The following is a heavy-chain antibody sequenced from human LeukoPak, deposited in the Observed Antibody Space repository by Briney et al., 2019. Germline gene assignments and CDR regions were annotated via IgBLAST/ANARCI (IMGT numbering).Heavy chain of an antibody. CDR3: AREGSYCVGGDCYSFDF. Sequence: ASVKVSCKASGYRFISNYIQWVRQAPGLGPEWMGWMHPGNGNTRYAEKFQGRGTMTRDTSINTAYMDLNSLRSDDTAVYYCAREGSYCVGGDCYSFDFWGQGTLITVSS. J-gene: IGHJ4*02. CDR1: GYRFISNY. D-gene: IGHD2-21*02. CDR2: MHPGNGNT. V-gene: IGHV1-2*02.